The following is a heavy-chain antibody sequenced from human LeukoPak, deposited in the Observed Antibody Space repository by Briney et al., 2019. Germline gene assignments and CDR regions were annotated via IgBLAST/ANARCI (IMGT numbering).Heavy chain of an antibody. Sequence: SGTLFLPCTVAGGFISSYYWSWIRPPAGRGLEWIGRIYTSGSTNYNPSLKSRVTMSVDTSKNQFSLKLSSVTAADTAVYYCARGPRVYGSGSYYAGWPYFDYWGQGTLVTVS. CDR1: GGFISSYY. CDR2: IYTSGST. CDR3: ARGPRVYGSGSYYAGWPYFDY. J-gene: IGHJ4*02. V-gene: IGHV4-4*07. D-gene: IGHD3-10*01.